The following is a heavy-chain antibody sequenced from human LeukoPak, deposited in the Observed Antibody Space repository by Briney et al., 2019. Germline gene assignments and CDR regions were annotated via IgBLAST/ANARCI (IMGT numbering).Heavy chain of an antibody. V-gene: IGHV3-48*03. CDR2: IGSSGTTI. D-gene: IGHD3-22*01. Sequence: GGSLRLSCAASEFTFTSYEMNWVRQAPGKGLEWVSYIGSSGTTIYYADSVKGRFAISRDNAKNSLFLLMNSLRAEDTAVYYCARDCGFSSGSSTFDYWGQGTLVTVSS. J-gene: IGHJ4*02. CDR1: EFTFTSYE. CDR3: ARDCGFSSGSSTFDY.